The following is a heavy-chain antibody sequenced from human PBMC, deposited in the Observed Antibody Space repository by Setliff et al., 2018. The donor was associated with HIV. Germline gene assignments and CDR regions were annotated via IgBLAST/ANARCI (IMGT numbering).Heavy chain of an antibody. CDR1: GGTFSSYA. CDR2: IIPMFGAA. CDR3: TRDVYFTFSGEVIRHYLDV. Sequence: SVKVSCKASGGTFSSYAISWVRQAPGQGLEWMGGIIPMFGAANYAQKFQGRVTITTDASTSAAYMELSSLRSEDTAVYYCTRDVYFTFSGEVIRHYLDVWGKGTTVTVSS. J-gene: IGHJ6*03. D-gene: IGHD3-3*01. V-gene: IGHV1-69*05.